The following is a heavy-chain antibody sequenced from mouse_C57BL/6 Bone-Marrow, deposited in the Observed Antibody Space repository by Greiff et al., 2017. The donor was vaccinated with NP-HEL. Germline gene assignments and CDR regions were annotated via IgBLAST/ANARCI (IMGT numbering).Heavy chain of an antibody. CDR1: GFTFSSYA. D-gene: IGHD1-1*01. V-gene: IGHV5-9-1*02. CDR2: LSSGGDYI. CDR3: TREDYGPLHWYFDV. Sequence: EVQVVESGEGLVKPGGSLTLSCAASGFTFSSYAMSWVRQTPEKRLAWVAYLSSGGDYIYYADTVKGRFTICRDNAKNTLYLQMSRRKSEDTAMYYCTREDYGPLHWYFDVWGTATTVTGSS. J-gene: IGHJ1*03.